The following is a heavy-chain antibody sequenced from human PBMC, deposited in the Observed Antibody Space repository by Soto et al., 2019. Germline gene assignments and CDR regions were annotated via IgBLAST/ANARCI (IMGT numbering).Heavy chain of an antibody. D-gene: IGHD6-19*01. CDR2: INAAGSYT. J-gene: IGHJ4*02. Sequence: LRLSCAASGFTFSSYAVTWVRQAPGKGLEWVSSINAAGSYTYYADSVKGRFTISRDNSKNTLYLQMNSLRAEDTAIYYCAKDAPDLNGWFYFDSWGQGTLVTVSS. CDR3: AKDAPDLNGWFYFDS. V-gene: IGHV3-23*01. CDR1: GFTFSSYA.